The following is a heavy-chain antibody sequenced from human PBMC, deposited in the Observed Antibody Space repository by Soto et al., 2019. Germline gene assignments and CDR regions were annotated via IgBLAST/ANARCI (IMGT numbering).Heavy chain of an antibody. CDR2: INSGGGST. Sequence: QVQLVQSGAEVKKPGASVKVSCKASGSPFTSHYMHWVRQAPGQGLEWMGIINSGGGSTSYAQKFQGRVTMTRDSSTSTVDIELSSLRSEDTAVYYCAREGSSGSTFQHWGQGTLVTVSS. CDR3: AREGSSGSTFQH. D-gene: IGHD3-22*01. J-gene: IGHJ1*01. V-gene: IGHV1-46*01. CDR1: GSPFTSHY.